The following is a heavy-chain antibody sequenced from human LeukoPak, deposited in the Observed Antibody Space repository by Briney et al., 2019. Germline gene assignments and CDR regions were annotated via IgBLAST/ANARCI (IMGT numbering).Heavy chain of an antibody. Sequence: SVKVSCKASGGTFSSYAISWVRQAPGQGLEWMGGIIPIFGTANYAQKFQGRVTITADESTSTAYMELSSLRSEDTAVYYCARMDTPMVNAFDIWGQGKMGNVSS. CDR3: ARMDTPMVNAFDI. CDR2: IIPIFGTA. J-gene: IGHJ3*02. CDR1: GGTFSSYA. D-gene: IGHD5-18*01. V-gene: IGHV1-69*13.